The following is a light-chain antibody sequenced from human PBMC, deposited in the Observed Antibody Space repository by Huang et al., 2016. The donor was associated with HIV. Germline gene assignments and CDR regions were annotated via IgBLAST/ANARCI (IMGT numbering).Light chain of an antibody. V-gene: IGKV1-39*01. CDR1: QRISAY. CDR3: QQSYSTLT. J-gene: IGKJ4*01. Sequence: DIQMTQSPSSLSASVGDSVTITCRASQRISAYLNWYQLKPGKAPMLLIYGAFSLQSGVPTRFSGSGSGTDFTLTISSLQPEDSATYYCQQSYSTLTFGGGTKVEIK. CDR2: GAF.